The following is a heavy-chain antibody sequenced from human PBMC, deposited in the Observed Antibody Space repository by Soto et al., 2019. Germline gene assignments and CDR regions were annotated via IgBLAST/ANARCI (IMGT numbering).Heavy chain of an antibody. D-gene: IGHD6-19*01. CDR2: ISYDGNNQ. CDR3: TKDRVVAGIGEVDD. J-gene: IGHJ4*02. Sequence: QVPLVESGGGVVQPGRSLRLSCAASGFSFSSDAIHWVRQAPGKGLEWVAVISYDGNNQYYADSVKGRFTISRDNSKNTLYLQMNSLRVEDTALYYCTKDRVVAGIGEVDDWGQGTLVTVSS. V-gene: IGHV3-30-3*01. CDR1: GFSFSSDA.